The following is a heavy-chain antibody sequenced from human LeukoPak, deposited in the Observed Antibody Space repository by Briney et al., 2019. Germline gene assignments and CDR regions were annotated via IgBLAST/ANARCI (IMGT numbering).Heavy chain of an antibody. CDR2: INHSGST. J-gene: IGHJ4*02. CDR1: GGSFSGYY. V-gene: IGHV4-34*01. D-gene: IGHD4/OR15-4a*01. Sequence: SETLSLTCAVYGGSFSGYYWNWIRQPPGRGLEWIGEINHSGSTNYNPSLKSRVTMSVDTSKNQISLKLNSVTAADTAVYYCARDLYGGLFDYWGQGTLVTVSS. CDR3: ARDLYGGLFDY.